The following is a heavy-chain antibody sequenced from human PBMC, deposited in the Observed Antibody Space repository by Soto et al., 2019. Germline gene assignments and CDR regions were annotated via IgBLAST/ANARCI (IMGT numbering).Heavy chain of an antibody. CDR3: ATRSPAFDY. CDR2: ISTDKGKT. V-gene: IGHV1-18*01. J-gene: IGHJ4*02. CDR1: GYTFTSYG. Sequence: ASVKVSCKTSGYTFTSYGISWVRQSPGQGLEWMGWISTDKGKTNYAQKFQGRVTMTTDTSTTTAYMELRSLRSDDTAVYYCATRSPAFDYWGQGTLVTVSS.